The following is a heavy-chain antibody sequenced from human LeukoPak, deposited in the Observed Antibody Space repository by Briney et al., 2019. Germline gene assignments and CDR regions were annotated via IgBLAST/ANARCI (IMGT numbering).Heavy chain of an antibody. D-gene: IGHD5-24*01. J-gene: IGHJ3*01. Sequence: PGGSLRLSCVASGFTFRGSAMSWVRQAPGKGLDWVSLISYDSNNAYYADSVRGRFTISRDNSKDTLYLEMNSLRAEDTAIYYCARDIQLSTWGLGTMVTVSS. V-gene: IGHV3-23*01. CDR3: ARDIQLST. CDR2: ISYDSNNA. CDR1: GFTFRGSA.